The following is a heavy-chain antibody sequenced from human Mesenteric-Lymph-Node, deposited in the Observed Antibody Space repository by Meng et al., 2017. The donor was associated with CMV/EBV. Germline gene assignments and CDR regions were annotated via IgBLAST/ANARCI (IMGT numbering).Heavy chain of an antibody. Sequence: GESLKISCTTSGFTFGDYALTWVRQAPGKGLEWVANIKQDGSEKYYVDSVKGRFTISRDNAKNSLYLQMNSLRAEDTAVYYCASHASDIAARGVDYWGQGTLVTVSS. J-gene: IGHJ4*02. CDR3: ASHASDIAARGVDY. D-gene: IGHD6-6*01. V-gene: IGHV3-7*01. CDR1: GFTFGDYA. CDR2: IKQDGSEK.